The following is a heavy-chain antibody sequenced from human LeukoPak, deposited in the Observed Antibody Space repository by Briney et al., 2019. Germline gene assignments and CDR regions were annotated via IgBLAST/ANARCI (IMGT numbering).Heavy chain of an antibody. V-gene: IGHV5-51*01. CDR1: GYSFTIHW. CDR3: ARPSGSYFFDY. Sequence: GESLKISCKGSGYSFTIHWLGWVRQMPGEGLEWMGIIYPGDSDTRYSPSFQGQVTISADKSISTAYLQWSSLKASDTAMYYCARPSGSYFFDYWGQGTLVTVSS. CDR2: IYPGDSDT. J-gene: IGHJ4*02. D-gene: IGHD1-26*01.